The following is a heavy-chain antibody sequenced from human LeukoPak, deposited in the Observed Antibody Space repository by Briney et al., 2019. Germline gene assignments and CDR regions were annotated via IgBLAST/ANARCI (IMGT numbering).Heavy chain of an antibody. CDR1: GYTFTDCY. D-gene: IGHD2-8*01. V-gene: IGHV1-69-2*01. CDR2: VDPEDGET. Sequence: ASVKVSCKVSGYTFTDCYMHWGQQAPGKGLEWMGLVDPEDGETIYAEKFQGRVTITSDTSTDTAYMELSSLRSEDTAVYYCATDSYPYCTNGVCYAYWGQGTLVTVSS. CDR3: ATDSYPYCTNGVCYAY. J-gene: IGHJ4*02.